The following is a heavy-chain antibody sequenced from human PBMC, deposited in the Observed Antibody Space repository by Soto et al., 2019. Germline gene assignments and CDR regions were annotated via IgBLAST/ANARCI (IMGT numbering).Heavy chain of an antibody. CDR3: AKDLLVELRDYYYGMDV. CDR2: ISYDGSNK. J-gene: IGHJ6*02. CDR1: GFTFSSYG. Sequence: GGSLRLSCAASGFTFSSYGMHWVRQAPGKGLEWVAVISYDGSNKYYADSVKGRFTISRDNSKNTLYLQMNSLRAEDTAVYYCAKDLLVELRDYYYGMDVWGQGTTVTVSS. V-gene: IGHV3-30*18. D-gene: IGHD1-7*01.